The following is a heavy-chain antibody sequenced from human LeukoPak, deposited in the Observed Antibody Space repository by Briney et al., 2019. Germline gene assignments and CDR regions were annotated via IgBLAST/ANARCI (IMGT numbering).Heavy chain of an antibody. J-gene: IGHJ5*02. D-gene: IGHD3-10*01. Sequence: GGSLRLSCAASGFTLSSYSMNWVRQAPGKGLEWVSYISSSGSTIYYADSVKGRFTISRDNAKNSLYLQMNSMRAEDTAVYYCARESQIRITMVRGVHNWFDPWGQGTLVTVSS. CDR2: ISSSGSTI. CDR1: GFTLSSYS. CDR3: ARESQIRITMVRGVHNWFDP. V-gene: IGHV3-48*04.